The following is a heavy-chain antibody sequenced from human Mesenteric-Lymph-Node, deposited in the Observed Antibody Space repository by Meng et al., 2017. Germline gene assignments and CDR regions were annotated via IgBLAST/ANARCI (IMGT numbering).Heavy chain of an antibody. J-gene: IGHJ4*02. CDR3: AKVAYASTWYVPHFDY. CDR1: GFTFSTYG. CDR2: ISYDGSNK. Sequence: QVQLVESGGGVVQSGRSLRLSCATSGFTFSTYGMHWVRQAPGKGLEWVAVISYDGSNKYYAESVKGRFTISRDNSKNTLHLQMNSLRAEDTAVYYCAKVAYASTWYVPHFDYWGQGTLVTVSS. D-gene: IGHD6-13*01. V-gene: IGHV3-30*18.